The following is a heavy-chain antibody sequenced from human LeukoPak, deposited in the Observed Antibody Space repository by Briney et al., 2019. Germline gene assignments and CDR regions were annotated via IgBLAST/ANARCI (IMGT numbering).Heavy chain of an antibody. CDR1: GGSFGGYY. D-gene: IGHD5-18*01. CDR3: ARDEGRYSYGYRVRGFDY. Sequence: SETLSLTCAVYGGSFGGYYWSWIRQPPGKGLEWIGEINHSGSTNYNPSLKSRVTISVDTSKNQFSLKLSSVTAADTAVYYCARDEGRYSYGYRVRGFDYWGRGTLVTVSS. CDR2: INHSGST. J-gene: IGHJ4*02. V-gene: IGHV4-34*01.